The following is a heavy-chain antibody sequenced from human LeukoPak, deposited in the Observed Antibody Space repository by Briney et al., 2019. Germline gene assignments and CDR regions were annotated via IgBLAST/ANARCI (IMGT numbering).Heavy chain of an antibody. CDR3: ARDVRYYNSSGYYTHFDY. CDR1: GGSISSYY. CDR2: IYYIGST. D-gene: IGHD3-22*01. V-gene: IGHV4-59*01. Sequence: SETLSLTCTVSGGSISSYYWSWIRQPPGKGRGWVGDIYYIGSTNYNPSLKSRVTISVDTSKNQLSLKLSSVTAADTAVYYCARDVRYYNSSGYYTHFDYWGQGTLVTVSS. J-gene: IGHJ4*02.